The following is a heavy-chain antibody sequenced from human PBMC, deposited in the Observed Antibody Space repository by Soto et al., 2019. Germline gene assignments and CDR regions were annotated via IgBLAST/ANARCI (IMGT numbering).Heavy chain of an antibody. J-gene: IGHJ6*02. V-gene: IGHV1-69*13. CDR3: ARSLVTYYYYYGMDV. CDR1: GGTFSSYA. CDR2: IIPIFGTA. D-gene: IGHD3-16*01. Sequence: ASVKVSCKASGGTFSSYAISWVRQAPGQGLEWMGGIIPIFGTANYAQKFQGRVTITADESTSTAYMELSSLRSEDTAVYYCARSLVTYYYYYGMDVWGQGTTVTVSS.